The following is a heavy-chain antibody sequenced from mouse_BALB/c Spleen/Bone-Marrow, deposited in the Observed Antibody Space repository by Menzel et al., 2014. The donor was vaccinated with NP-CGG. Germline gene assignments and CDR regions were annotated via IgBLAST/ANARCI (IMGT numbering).Heavy chain of an antibody. Sequence: VQLQESGADLVKPGASEKLSCKAFVYTFIIYWMHWVKQRPGQGLEWIGEIDPSDSDANYNQKFKGKATLTVGKSSTTAYIQLCSLISKDSADYYCARRNYYGGHYWYFDVWGAGTTVTVSS. D-gene: IGHD1-1*02. V-gene: IGHV1-69*02. CDR3: ARRNYYGGHYWYFDV. CDR1: VYTFIIYW. CDR2: IDPSDSDA. J-gene: IGHJ1*01.